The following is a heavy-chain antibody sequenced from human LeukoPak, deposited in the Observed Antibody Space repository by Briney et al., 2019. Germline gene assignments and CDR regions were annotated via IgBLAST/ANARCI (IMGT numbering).Heavy chain of an antibody. CDR1: GDSISSSSYY. V-gene: IGHV4-39*01. D-gene: IGHD1-26*01. CDR3: ARLGVVGATYPDY. J-gene: IGHJ4*02. CDR2: IYYSGST. Sequence: SETLSLTFTVSGDSISSSSYYWGWIRKPPVKGLELIGSIYYSGSTYYNPSLKSRVTISVDTSKNQSSLKLSSVTAADTAVYYCARLGVVGATYPDYWGQGTLVTVSS.